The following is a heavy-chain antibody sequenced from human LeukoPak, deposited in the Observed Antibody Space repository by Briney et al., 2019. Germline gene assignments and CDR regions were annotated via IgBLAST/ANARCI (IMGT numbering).Heavy chain of an antibody. D-gene: IGHD3-10*01. CDR2: IYWDEDK. J-gene: IGHJ4*02. Sequence: SGPTLVKPTQTLTLTCTFSGFSLSTSGVGVGWIRQPPGKALEWLAFIYWDEDKRCSTSLESRLTITKDTSKNQVVLTVTSMDPVDTATYYCAHNNYYGSGTSSYYFEYWGQGTLVTVSS. V-gene: IGHV2-5*02. CDR3: AHNNYYGSGTSSYYFEY. CDR1: GFSLSTSGVG.